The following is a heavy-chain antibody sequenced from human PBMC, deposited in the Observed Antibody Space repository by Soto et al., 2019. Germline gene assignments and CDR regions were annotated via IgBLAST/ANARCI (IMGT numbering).Heavy chain of an antibody. D-gene: IGHD4-17*01. CDR1: GYTFTSFY. CDR2: INPSGGST. J-gene: IGHJ4*02. V-gene: IGHV1-46*01. CDR3: ARDRGAFHAFDN. Sequence: QVQLVQSGAEVKKPGASVRVSCKASGYTFTSFYMHWVRQAPGQGLEWMGVINPSGGSTTYAQNFQGRVTVTRVTSTSTVYMELNSLRSEDTAVFYCARDRGAFHAFDNWGQGTLVTVSS.